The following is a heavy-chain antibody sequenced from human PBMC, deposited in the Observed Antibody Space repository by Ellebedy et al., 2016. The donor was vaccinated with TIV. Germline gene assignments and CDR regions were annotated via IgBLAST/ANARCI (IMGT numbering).Heavy chain of an antibody. CDR3: ARRQYSSSSDWFDP. V-gene: IGHV4-30-2*01. J-gene: IGHJ5*02. Sequence: LRLSCAVSGGSISSGGYSWSWIRQPPGKGLEWIGYIYHSGSTYYNPSLKSRVTISVDRSKNQSSLKLSSVTAADTAVYYCARRQYSSSSDWFDPWGQGTLVTVSS. D-gene: IGHD6-6*01. CDR1: GGSISSGGYS. CDR2: IYHSGST.